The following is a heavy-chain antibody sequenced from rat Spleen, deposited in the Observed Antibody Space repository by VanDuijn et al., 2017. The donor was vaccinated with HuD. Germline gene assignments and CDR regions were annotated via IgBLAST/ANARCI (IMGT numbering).Heavy chain of an antibody. Sequence: EVQLVESGGGLVQPGRSMKLSCAASGFTFSNYDMAWVRQAPTKGLEWVASISYDGSSTYYRDSVKGRFTISRDNVKSTLYLQMDSLRSEDTATYYCARSVFDYWGQGVMVTVSS. CDR1: GFTFSNYD. CDR2: ISYDGSST. J-gene: IGHJ2*01. V-gene: IGHV5-22*01. CDR3: ARSVFDY.